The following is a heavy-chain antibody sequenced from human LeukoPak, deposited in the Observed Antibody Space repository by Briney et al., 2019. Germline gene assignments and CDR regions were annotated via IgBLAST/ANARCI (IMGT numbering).Heavy chain of an antibody. CDR2: IIPILGIA. J-gene: IGHJ3*02. CDR3: ASSLALGAFDI. V-gene: IGHV1-69*04. Sequence: SVKVSCRASGGTFSSYAISWVRQAPGQGLEWMGRIIPILGIANYAQKFQARVTITADKSTSTAYMELSSLRSEDTAVYYCASSLALGAFDIWGQGTMVTVSS. CDR1: GGTFSSYA.